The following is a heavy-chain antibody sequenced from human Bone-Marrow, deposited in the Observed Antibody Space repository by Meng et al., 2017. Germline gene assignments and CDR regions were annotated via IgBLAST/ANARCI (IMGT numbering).Heavy chain of an antibody. CDR1: GFTFSSYS. CDR2: ISSSSSYI. V-gene: IGHV3-21*01. Sequence: GGSLRLSCAASGFTFSSYSMNWVRQAPGKGLEWVSSISSSSSYIYYADSVKGRFTISRDNAKNSLYLQMNSLRAEDTAVYYCARDRIQLWLTRQVRAYYYYGMDVWGQGTTVTV. D-gene: IGHD5-18*01. CDR3: ARDRIQLWLTRQVRAYYYYGMDV. J-gene: IGHJ6*02.